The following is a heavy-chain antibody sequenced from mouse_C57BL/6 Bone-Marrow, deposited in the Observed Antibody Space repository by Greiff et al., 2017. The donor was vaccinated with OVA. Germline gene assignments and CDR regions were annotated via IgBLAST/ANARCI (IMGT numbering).Heavy chain of an antibody. CDR1: GYTFTSYW. CDR2: IDPSDSYT. Sequence: QVQLQQPGAELVRPGTSVKLSCKASGYTFTSYWMHWVKQRPGQGLEWIGVIDPSDSYTNYNQKFKGKATLTVDTSSSTAYMQLRSLTSEDSAVYYCARREWSTRDAMDYWGQGTSVTVSS. V-gene: IGHV1-59*01. J-gene: IGHJ4*01. D-gene: IGHD1-1*01. CDR3: ARREWSTRDAMDY.